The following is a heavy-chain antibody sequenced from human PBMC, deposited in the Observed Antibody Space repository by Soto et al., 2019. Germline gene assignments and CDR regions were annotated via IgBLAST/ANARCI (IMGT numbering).Heavy chain of an antibody. V-gene: IGHV3-30*18. J-gene: IGHJ4*02. Sequence: QVQLVESGGGVVQPGRSLRLSCSASGFTFSSYGMHWVRQAPGKGLEWVAVISYDGSNKYYADSVQGRFTISRDNSKNTLYLQMNSLRAEDTAVYYCAKGDYRGFDYWGQGPLVTVSS. CDR3: AKGDYRGFDY. CDR2: ISYDGSNK. CDR1: GFTFSSYG. D-gene: IGHD4-4*01.